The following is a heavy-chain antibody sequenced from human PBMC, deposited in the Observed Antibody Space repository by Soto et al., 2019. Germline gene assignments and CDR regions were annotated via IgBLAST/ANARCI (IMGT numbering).Heavy chain of an antibody. CDR3: AKNHLYGTSWYGVSDY. J-gene: IGHJ4*02. CDR2: ITSGGST. V-gene: IGHV3-23*01. D-gene: IGHD6-13*01. Sequence: EVQLLESGGGLVQPGGSLRLSCAASGFTFRNFAMNWVRQAPGKGLEWVSSITSGGSTFYVDSVKGRFTIARDNSKDTLYLQMSSLRAEDTAVYYCAKNHLYGTSWYGVSDYWGQGSLVTVYS. CDR1: GFTFRNFA.